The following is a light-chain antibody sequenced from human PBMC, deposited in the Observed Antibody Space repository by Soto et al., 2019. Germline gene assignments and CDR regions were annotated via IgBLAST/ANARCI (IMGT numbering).Light chain of an antibody. Sequence: DIQMTQSPSSLSASIGDRVIITCRASRSLGVNLSWYQQSPGKAPKLLIYGASNSQGGVPSRFSGSGSGTDFTLTIRSLQLEDSATYYCQQTYTIPWTFGQGSKVKIK. CDR1: RSLGVN. J-gene: IGKJ1*01. CDR2: GAS. V-gene: IGKV1-39*01. CDR3: QQTYTIPWT.